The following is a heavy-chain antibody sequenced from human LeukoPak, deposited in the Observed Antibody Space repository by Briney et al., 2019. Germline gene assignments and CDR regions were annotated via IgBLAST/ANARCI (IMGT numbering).Heavy chain of an antibody. CDR2: IYYSGST. CDR3: ARRPGSSGWYGYYYYGMDV. J-gene: IGHJ6*02. V-gene: IGHV4-31*03. CDR1: GGSISSGGYY. Sequence: SQTLSLTCTVSGGSISSGGYYWSWIRQHPGKGLEWIGYIYYSGSTYYNPSLKSRVTISVDTSKNQFSLKLSSVTAADTAVYYCARRPGSSGWYGYYYYGMDVWGQGTTVTVSS. D-gene: IGHD6-19*01.